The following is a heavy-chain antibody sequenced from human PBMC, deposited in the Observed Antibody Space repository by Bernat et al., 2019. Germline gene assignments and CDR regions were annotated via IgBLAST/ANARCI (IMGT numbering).Heavy chain of an antibody. Sequence: EVQLVESGGGLVQPGGSLRLPCAASGFTFSSYWMHWVRQAPGKGLVWVSRINSDGTTTTYADSVKGRFTISRDNAKNTLYLQMNSLRAEDTAVYYCARIGNDCTSSSCYRFGVDYWGQGTLVTVSS. CDR3: ARIGNDCTSSSCYRFGVDY. V-gene: IGHV3-74*01. CDR2: INSDGTTT. J-gene: IGHJ4*02. CDR1: GFTFSSYW. D-gene: IGHD2-2*02.